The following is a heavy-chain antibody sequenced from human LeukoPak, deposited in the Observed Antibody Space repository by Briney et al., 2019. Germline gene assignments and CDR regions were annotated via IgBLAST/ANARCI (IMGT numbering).Heavy chain of an antibody. CDR2: FDPEDGET. CDR3: ATYDSSGYPFGW. CDR1: GYTLTELS. J-gene: IGHJ4*02. Sequence: ASVKVSCKVSGYTLTELSLHWVRQAPGRGLEWMGGFDPEDGETIYAQKFQGRVTMTEDTSTDTAYMELSSLRSEDTAVYYCATYDSSGYPFGWWGQGTLVTVSS. D-gene: IGHD3-22*01. V-gene: IGHV1-24*01.